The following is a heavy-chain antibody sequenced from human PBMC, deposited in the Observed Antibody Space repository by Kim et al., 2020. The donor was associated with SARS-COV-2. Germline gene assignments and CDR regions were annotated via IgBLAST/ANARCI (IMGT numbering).Heavy chain of an antibody. D-gene: IGHD2-15*01. Sequence: SLKSRVTISVDTSKNQFSLKLSSVTAADTAVYYCARGYCSGGSCYAPFGYWGQGTLVTVSS. CDR3: ARGYCSGGSCYAPFGY. J-gene: IGHJ4*02. V-gene: IGHV4-59*09.